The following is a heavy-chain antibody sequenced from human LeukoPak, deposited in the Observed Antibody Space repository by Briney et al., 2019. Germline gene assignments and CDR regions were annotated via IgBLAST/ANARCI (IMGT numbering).Heavy chain of an antibody. CDR3: ARDCYGWGSSGFDY. V-gene: IGHV1-18*01. CDR1: GYTFTSYG. CDR2: ISAHNGNT. D-gene: IGHD3-10*01. Sequence: APVKVSCKASGYTFTSYGISWVRQAPGQGLEWMGWISAHNGNTNYAQKVQGRVTMTTDTSTTTAYMELRSLRSDDTAVYYCARDCYGWGSSGFDYWGQGTLVTVSS. J-gene: IGHJ4*02.